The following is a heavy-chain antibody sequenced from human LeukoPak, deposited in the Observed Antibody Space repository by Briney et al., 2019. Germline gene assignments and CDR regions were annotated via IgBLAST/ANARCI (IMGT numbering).Heavy chain of an antibody. J-gene: IGHJ4*02. CDR2: INPRDSDT. CDR1: EYRFTNYW. CDR3: ARWGGYCSGGNCYPLYYFDY. Sequence: GESLQISCKGSEYRFTNYWIGWARQMPGKGLEWMEIINPRDSDTRYSPSFQGQVTISADKSTSTAYLQWSSLKASDTAMYYCARWGGYCSGGNCYPLYYFDYWGQGTLVTVSS. D-gene: IGHD2-15*01. V-gene: IGHV5-51*01.